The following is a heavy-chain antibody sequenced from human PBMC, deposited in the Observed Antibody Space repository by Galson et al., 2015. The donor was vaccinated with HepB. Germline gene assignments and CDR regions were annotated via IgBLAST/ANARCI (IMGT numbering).Heavy chain of an antibody. J-gene: IGHJ5*02. CDR1: GFTFSSYW. Sequence: SLRLSCAASGFTFSSYWMHWVRKAPGKGLVWVSRINSAGSTTTYAASVKGRFTVSSDNAKNKLYLQMNSLRAADTAVYYCARVPLGVVPQSANWFDPWGQGTLVTVSS. CDR2: INSAGSTT. V-gene: IGHV3-74*01. D-gene: IGHD3-16*01. CDR3: ARVPLGVVPQSANWFDP.